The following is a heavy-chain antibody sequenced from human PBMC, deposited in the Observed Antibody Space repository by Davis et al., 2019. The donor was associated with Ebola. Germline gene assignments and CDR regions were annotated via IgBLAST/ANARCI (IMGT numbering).Heavy chain of an antibody. J-gene: IGHJ5*02. CDR3: ARVDYDFWSGYYTGNWFDP. CDR2: ISAYNGNT. Sequence: AASVTVSCKASGYTFTSYGISWVRQAPGQGLEWMGWISAYNGNTNYAQKLQGRVTMTTDTSTSTAYMELRSLRSDDTAVYYCARVDYDFWSGYYTGNWFDPWGQGTLVTVSS. D-gene: IGHD3-3*01. V-gene: IGHV1-18*01. CDR1: GYTFTSYG.